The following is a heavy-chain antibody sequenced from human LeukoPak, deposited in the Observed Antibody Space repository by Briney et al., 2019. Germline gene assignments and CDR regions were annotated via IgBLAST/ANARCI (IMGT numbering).Heavy chain of an antibody. CDR1: AFTFSSYG. CDR2: ISSSSSYI. V-gene: IGHV3-21*01. J-gene: IGHJ5*02. Sequence: PGGSLRLSCAASAFTFSSYGMHGVRQAPGKGLEWVSSISSSSSYIYYADSVKGRFTISRDNAKNSLYLQMNSLRAEDTAVYYCARDPAAARDWFDPWGQGTLVTVSS. D-gene: IGHD2-2*01. CDR3: ARDPAAARDWFDP.